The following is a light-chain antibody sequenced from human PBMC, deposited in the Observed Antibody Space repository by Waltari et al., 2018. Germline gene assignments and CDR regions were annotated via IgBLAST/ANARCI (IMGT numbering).Light chain of an antibody. CDR1: SSNIGSNT. CDR2: SNN. J-gene: IGLJ3*02. Sequence: QSVLTRPPSASGTPGQRVTISCSGSSSNIGSNTVNWYQQLPGTAPKLLIYSNNQRPSGVPDRFSGSKSGTSASLAISGLQSEDEADYYCAAWDDSLNGRVFGGGTKLTVL. CDR3: AAWDDSLNGRV. V-gene: IGLV1-44*01.